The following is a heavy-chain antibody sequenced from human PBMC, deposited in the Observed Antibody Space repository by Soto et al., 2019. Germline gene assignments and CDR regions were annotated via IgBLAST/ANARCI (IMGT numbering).Heavy chain of an antibody. CDR3: ECKISGSYSKLYP. D-gene: IGHD3-22*01. V-gene: IGHV2-5*04. Sequence: GSGPTLVNPTQTLTLTCAFSGFSLSANGVGVGWIRQPPGGALEWLAIIYWNDGTSIRPTLQSRLSISKDTSKNQVVLSLTNMDPRDTGTYYCECKISGSYSKLYPWGPGAKVTASS. J-gene: IGHJ5*02. CDR2: IYWNDGT. CDR1: GFSLSANGVG.